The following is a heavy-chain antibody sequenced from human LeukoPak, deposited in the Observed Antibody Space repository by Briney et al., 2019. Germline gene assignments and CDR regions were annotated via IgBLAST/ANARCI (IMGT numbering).Heavy chain of an antibody. V-gene: IGHV4-34*01. CDR1: GGSFSGYY. Sequence: PSETLSLTCAVYGGSFSGYYWSWIRQPPGKGLEWIGEINHSGSTNYNPSLKSRVTISVDTSKNQFPLKLSSVTAADTAVYYCARLPITMVRGVIRKARDYWGQGTLVTVSS. CDR2: INHSGST. D-gene: IGHD3-10*01. CDR3: ARLPITMVRGVIRKARDY. J-gene: IGHJ4*02.